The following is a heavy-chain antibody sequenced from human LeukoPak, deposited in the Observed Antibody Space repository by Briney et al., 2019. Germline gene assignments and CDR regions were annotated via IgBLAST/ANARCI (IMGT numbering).Heavy chain of an antibody. J-gene: IGHJ4*02. V-gene: IGHV3-74*01. Sequence: GGSLRLSCAASGFTFSSYWMHWVRQAPGKGLVWVSRINSDGSSTSYADSVKGRFTISRDNARNTLYLQMNSLRAEDTAVYYCARPLFTYSGSYVLDYWGQGTLVTVSS. D-gene: IGHD1-26*01. CDR3: ARPLFTYSGSYVLDY. CDR2: INSDGSST. CDR1: GFTFSSYW.